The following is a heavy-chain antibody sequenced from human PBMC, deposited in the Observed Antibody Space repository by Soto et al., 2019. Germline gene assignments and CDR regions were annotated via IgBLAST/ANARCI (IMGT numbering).Heavy chain of an antibody. CDR2: VSIGGST. CDR1: GFTFSSYA. J-gene: IGHJ4*02. Sequence: GGSLRLSCAASGFTFSSYAIGWVRQGPGKGLEWVAVVSIGGSTHYADSVRGRFTISRDNSKNTLSLQMNSLTAEDTAVYFCAKRRGAGGHFDYWGQGALVTVSS. V-gene: IGHV3-23*01. D-gene: IGHD2-15*01. CDR3: AKRRGAGGHFDY.